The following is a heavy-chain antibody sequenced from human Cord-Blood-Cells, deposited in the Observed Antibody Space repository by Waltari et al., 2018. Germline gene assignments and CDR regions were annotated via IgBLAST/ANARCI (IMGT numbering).Heavy chain of an antibody. D-gene: IGHD1-26*01. V-gene: IGHV4-59*01. CDR1: GGPISSYY. CDR3: ARDFQRYGIVGATGAFDI. Sequence: QVQLQASGPGLVKPSETLSITCTVSGGPISSYYWSWIRQPTGKGLEWIGDIYYSGSTNYNPSLKSRVTISVDTSKNQFSLKLSSVTAADTAVYYCARDFQRYGIVGATGAFDIWGQGTMVTVSS. CDR2: IYYSGST. J-gene: IGHJ3*02.